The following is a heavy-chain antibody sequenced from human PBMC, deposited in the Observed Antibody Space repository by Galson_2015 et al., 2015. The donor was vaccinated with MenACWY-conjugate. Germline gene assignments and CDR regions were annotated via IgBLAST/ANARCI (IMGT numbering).Heavy chain of an antibody. CDR1: GGSASSSGYY. J-gene: IGHJ4*02. CDR2: IYDSGTT. Sequence: ETLSLTCPVSGGSASSSGYYWTWIRQPPGQGLEWIGLIYDSGTTKYNPSLKGRVTISLDTSKNQVSLKLSSVTAADTAVYYCAREFSYWGQGTLVTVSS. V-gene: IGHV4-61*08. D-gene: IGHD2/OR15-2a*01. CDR3: AREFSY.